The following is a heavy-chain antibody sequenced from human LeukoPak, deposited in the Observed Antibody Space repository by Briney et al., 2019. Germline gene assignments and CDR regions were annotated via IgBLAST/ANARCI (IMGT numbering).Heavy chain of an antibody. J-gene: IGHJ3*02. Sequence: SETLSLTCAVYGGSFSGYYWSWIRQPAGKGLEWIGRIYTSGSTNYNPSLKSRVTMSVDTSKNQFSLKLSSVTAADTAVYYCASTAYWGAFDIWGQGTMVTVSS. D-gene: IGHD3-16*01. V-gene: IGHV4-59*10. CDR2: IYTSGST. CDR1: GGSFSGYY. CDR3: ASTAYWGAFDI.